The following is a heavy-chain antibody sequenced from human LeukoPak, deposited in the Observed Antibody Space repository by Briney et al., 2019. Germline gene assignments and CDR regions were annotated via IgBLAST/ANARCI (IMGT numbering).Heavy chain of an antibody. Sequence: GGSLRLSCAASGFTFSNAWMSWVRQAPGKGLEWVGRIKSKTDGGTTDYAAPVKGRFTISRDDSKNTLYLQMNSLKTEDTAVYYCTPGWSPYYYDSSGYYYFDYWGQGTLVTVSS. V-gene: IGHV3-15*01. CDR3: TPGWSPYYYDSSGYYYFDY. CDR1: GFTFSNAW. J-gene: IGHJ4*02. D-gene: IGHD3-22*01. CDR2: IKSKTDGGTT.